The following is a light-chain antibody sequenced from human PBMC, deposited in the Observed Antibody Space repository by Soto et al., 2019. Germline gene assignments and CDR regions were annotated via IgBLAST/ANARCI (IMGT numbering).Light chain of an antibody. Sequence: DIQMTQSPSTLYASVGDSGTINCRASQSISSWLAWYQQKPGKAPKLLIYKASSLESGVPSRFSGSGSGTEFTLTISSLQPADFATYYCQQYGSYPRTFGQGTKVDIK. CDR3: QQYGSYPRT. J-gene: IGKJ1*01. CDR2: KAS. CDR1: QSISSW. V-gene: IGKV1-5*03.